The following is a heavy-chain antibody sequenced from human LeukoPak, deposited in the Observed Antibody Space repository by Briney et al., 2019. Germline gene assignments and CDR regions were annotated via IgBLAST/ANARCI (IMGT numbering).Heavy chain of an antibody. CDR2: ISGGGNT. CDR3: AELGITMIGGV. V-gene: IGHV3-53*01. J-gene: IGHJ6*04. Sequence: ETLSLTCTVSGYSISSGYYWGWIRQPPGKGLEWVSVISGGGNTYDADSVKGRFTISRDNAKNSLYLQMNSLRAEDTAVYYCAELGITMIGGVWGKGTTVTISS. D-gene: IGHD3-10*02. CDR1: GYSISSGYY.